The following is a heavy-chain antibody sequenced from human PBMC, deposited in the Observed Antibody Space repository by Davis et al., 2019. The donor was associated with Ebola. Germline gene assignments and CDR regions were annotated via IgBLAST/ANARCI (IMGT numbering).Heavy chain of an antibody. J-gene: IGHJ4*02. Sequence: PGGSLRLSCAASGFTFSSYGIHWVRQAPGKGLEWVALISYDGSYKYYADSVKGRFTISRDNSKNTLHLQMNSLRAEDTAVYYCARDLNRSGYHYLSYFDYWGQGTLVTVSS. CDR1: GFTFSSYG. V-gene: IGHV3-30*03. D-gene: IGHD3-22*01. CDR2: ISYDGSYK. CDR3: ARDLNRSGYHYLSYFDY.